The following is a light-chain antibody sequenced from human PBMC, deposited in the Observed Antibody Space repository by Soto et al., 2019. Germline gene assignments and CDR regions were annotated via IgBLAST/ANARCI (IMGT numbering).Light chain of an antibody. CDR2: EVS. CDR3: SSYKSTPPPPPLV. Sequence: QSALTQPASVSGSPGQSITISCTGTSSDTGSYNFVSWYQHHPGKAPKLLIYEVSYRPSGISDRFSGSKSANTASLTISGLQAEDEADYFCSSYKSTPPPPPLVFGSGTKVTVL. J-gene: IGLJ1*01. CDR1: SSDTGSYNF. V-gene: IGLV2-14*01.